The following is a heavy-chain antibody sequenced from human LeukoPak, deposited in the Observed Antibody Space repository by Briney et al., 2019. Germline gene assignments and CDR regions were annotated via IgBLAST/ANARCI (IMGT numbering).Heavy chain of an antibody. J-gene: IGHJ4*02. D-gene: IGHD6-25*01. V-gene: IGHV3-23*01. CDR2: ITGRGENI. CDR1: GFTFSSYG. Sequence: GGTLRLSCTASGFTFSSYGMNWVRQAPGKGLEWVSGITGRGENIYYAGSVKGRFTISRDNSKNTLYLQMNSLRAEDTAVYYCAKDRRLAAFDYGGQGTLVTVSS. CDR3: AKDRRLAAFDY.